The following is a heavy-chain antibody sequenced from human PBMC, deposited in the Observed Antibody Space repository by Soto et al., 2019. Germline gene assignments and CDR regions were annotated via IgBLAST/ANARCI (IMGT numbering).Heavy chain of an antibody. CDR1: GGSSSSDY. CDR2: IYYSGST. Sequence: NPSETVSLTCTVSGGSSSSDYWSWIRQPPGKGLEWIGYIYYSGSTNYNPSLKSRVTISVDTSKNQFSLKLSSVTAADTAVYYCARHFRRWRDYYDSSGYYGPDAFAIWGQGTMVTVSS. D-gene: IGHD3-22*01. J-gene: IGHJ3*02. CDR3: ARHFRRWRDYYDSSGYYGPDAFAI. V-gene: IGHV4-59*08.